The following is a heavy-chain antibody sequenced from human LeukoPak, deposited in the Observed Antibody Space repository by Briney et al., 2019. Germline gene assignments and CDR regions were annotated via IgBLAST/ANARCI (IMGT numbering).Heavy chain of an antibody. CDR2: IYTSGST. D-gene: IGHD3-10*01. CDR1: GGSISSGSYY. Sequence: SQTLSLTCTVSGGSISSGSYYWSWIRQPAGKGLEWIGRIYTSGSTNYNPSLKSRVTISVDTSKNQFSLKLSSVTAADTAVYYCARSLMVRGVIITPYNYWGQGTLVTVSS. V-gene: IGHV4-61*02. CDR3: ARSLMVRGVIITPYNY. J-gene: IGHJ4*02.